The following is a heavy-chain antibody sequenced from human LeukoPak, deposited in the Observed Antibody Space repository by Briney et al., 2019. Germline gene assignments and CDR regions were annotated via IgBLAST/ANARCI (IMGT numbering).Heavy chain of an antibody. V-gene: IGHV3-66*01. CDR3: ARRLLTGYYEF. J-gene: IGHJ4*02. Sequence: PGGSLRLSCAASGFTVSSTYMSWVRQAPGKGLGWVSVFYSGDTTYYANSVKGRFTISRDNSKNMLYLQMNSLRVEDTAVYYCARRLLTGYYEFWGQGTLVTVSS. CDR2: FYSGDTT. D-gene: IGHD3-9*01. CDR1: GFTVSSTY.